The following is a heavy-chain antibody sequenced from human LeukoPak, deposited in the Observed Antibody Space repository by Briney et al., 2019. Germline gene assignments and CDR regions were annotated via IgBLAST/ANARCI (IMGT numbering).Heavy chain of an antibody. Sequence: GGSLRLSRAASGFTFDDYAMHWVRQAPGKGLEWVSGISWNSGSIGYADSVKGRFTISRDNAKNSLYLQMNSLRAEDTALYYCAKDMNDFWSGYWFDPWGQGTLVTVSS. V-gene: IGHV3-9*01. CDR1: GFTFDDYA. CDR3: AKDMNDFWSGYWFDP. J-gene: IGHJ5*02. D-gene: IGHD3-3*01. CDR2: ISWNSGSI.